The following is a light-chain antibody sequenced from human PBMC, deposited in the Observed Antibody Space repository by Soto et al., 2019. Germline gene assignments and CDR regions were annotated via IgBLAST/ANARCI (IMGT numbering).Light chain of an antibody. CDR1: QSISSW. Sequence: DTQMTQSPSTLPASVGDRVTITCRASQSISSWLAWYQQKPGKAPKLLIFKASSLESGVPSRFSGSGSGTEFTLTISSLQPDDFATYYCQHFNSYPSPFGQGTRVEIK. J-gene: IGKJ1*01. CDR3: QHFNSYPSP. V-gene: IGKV1-5*03. CDR2: KAS.